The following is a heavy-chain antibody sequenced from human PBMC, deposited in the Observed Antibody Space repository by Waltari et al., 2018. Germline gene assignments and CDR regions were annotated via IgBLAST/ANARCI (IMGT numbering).Heavy chain of an antibody. CDR1: GFTFSSYA. J-gene: IGHJ4*02. CDR2: IYSGGST. V-gene: IGHV3-23*03. Sequence: EVQLLESGGGLVQPGGSLRLSCAASGFTFSSYAMSWVRQAPGKGLEWVSVIYSGGSTYYADSVKGRFTISRDNSKNTLYLQMNSLRAEDTAVYYCAKGSSGATFDYWGQGTLVTVSS. D-gene: IGHD3-22*01. CDR3: AKGSSGATFDY.